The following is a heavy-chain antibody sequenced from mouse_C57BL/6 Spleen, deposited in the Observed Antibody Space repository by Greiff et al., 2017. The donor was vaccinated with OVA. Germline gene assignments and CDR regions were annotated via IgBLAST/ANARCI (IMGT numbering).Heavy chain of an antibody. CDR2: INPNYGTT. D-gene: IGHD1-1*01. CDR1: GYSFTDYN. CDR3: ARLLLGGYYAMDY. Sequence: EVKLMESGPELVKPGASVKISCKASGYSFTDYNMNWVKQSNGKSLEWIGVINPNYGTTSYNQKFKGKATLTVDQSSSTAYMQLNSLTSEDSAVYYCARLLLGGYYAMDYWGQGTSVTVSS. V-gene: IGHV1-39*01. J-gene: IGHJ4*01.